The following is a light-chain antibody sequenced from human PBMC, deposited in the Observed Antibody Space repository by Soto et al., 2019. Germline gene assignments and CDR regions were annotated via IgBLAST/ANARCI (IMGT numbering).Light chain of an antibody. CDR3: QQYNSYSPRT. V-gene: IGKV1-5*01. CDR2: DAS. Sequence: DIQMTQSPSTLSASVGDRVTITCRASQSISSWLAWYQQKPGKAPKLLIYDASSLESGVPSRFSGSGSGTEFTPTISSLQPDDFATYYCQQYNSYSPRTFGQGTKVEIK. CDR1: QSISSW. J-gene: IGKJ1*01.